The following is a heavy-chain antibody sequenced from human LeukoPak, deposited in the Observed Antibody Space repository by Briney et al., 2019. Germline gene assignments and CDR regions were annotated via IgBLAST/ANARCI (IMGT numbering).Heavy chain of an antibody. CDR1: GLTFGSYW. Sequence: GGSLRLSCAASGLTFGSYWMSWVRQAPGKGLEWVAIVWYDGNNKYYADSVKGRFTVSRDNSKDTVSLQLNSLRAEDTAVYYCARGSGAAAGAFDYWGQGTLVTVPS. CDR2: VWYDGNNK. D-gene: IGHD6-13*01. CDR3: ARGSGAAAGAFDY. J-gene: IGHJ4*02. V-gene: IGHV3-33*08.